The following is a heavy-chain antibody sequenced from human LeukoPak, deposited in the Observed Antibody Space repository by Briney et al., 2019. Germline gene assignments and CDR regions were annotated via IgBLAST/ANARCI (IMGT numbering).Heavy chain of an antibody. D-gene: IGHD3-10*01. CDR3: TTGPFDYYGSASYLANGMDV. CDR2: IKSKTDGGTT. J-gene: IGHJ6*02. V-gene: IGHV3-15*01. Sequence: GGSLRLSCAASGFTLSSYAMSWVRQAPGKGLEWVGRIKSKTDGGTTDYAAPVKGRFTISRDDSKNTLYLQMNSLKTEDTAVYYCTTGPFDYYGSASYLANGMDVWGQGTTVTVSS. CDR1: GFTLSSYA.